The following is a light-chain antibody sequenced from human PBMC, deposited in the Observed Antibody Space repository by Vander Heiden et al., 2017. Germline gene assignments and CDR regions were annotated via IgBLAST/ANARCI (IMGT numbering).Light chain of an antibody. CDR1: QSVSSSY. CDR2: GAS. Sequence: IVLTQSPGTLSLSPGERATLACRASQSVSSSYLAWYQQKPGQAPRLLIYGASSRATGIPDRCSGSGSGTDCTLTISRLEPEDFAGYECQQYGSELWTFGQGTKVEIK. J-gene: IGKJ1*01. V-gene: IGKV3-20*01. CDR3: QQYGSELWT.